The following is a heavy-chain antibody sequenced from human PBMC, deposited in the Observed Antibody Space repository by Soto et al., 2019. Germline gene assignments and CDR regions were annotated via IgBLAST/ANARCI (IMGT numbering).Heavy chain of an antibody. CDR1: GFSISDCS. D-gene: IGHD3-16*01. V-gene: IGHV3-48*01. CDR2: ISTNNDAI. Sequence: HPGGSLRLSCAASGFSISDCSMNWVRRAPGKGLEWISYISTNNDAIYYADSVKGRFTISRDNAKNSLYLQMNSLRAEDTALYYLPRVLGSRLWGSYPSYWGKGTLVPVPS. CDR3: PRVLGSRLWGSYPSY. J-gene: IGHJ4*02.